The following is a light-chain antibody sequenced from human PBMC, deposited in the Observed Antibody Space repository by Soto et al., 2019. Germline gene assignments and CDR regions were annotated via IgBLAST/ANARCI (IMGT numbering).Light chain of an antibody. CDR2: DAS. Sequence: EIVLTQSAATLSLSPGERATLSCRASQSVSSYLAWYQQKPGQAPRLLIYDASNRVTGIPARFSGSGSGTDFTLTISSLEPEDFAVYYCQQRSNWPRGTFGQGTKVDIK. J-gene: IGKJ1*01. CDR3: QQRSNWPRGT. V-gene: IGKV3-11*01. CDR1: QSVSSY.